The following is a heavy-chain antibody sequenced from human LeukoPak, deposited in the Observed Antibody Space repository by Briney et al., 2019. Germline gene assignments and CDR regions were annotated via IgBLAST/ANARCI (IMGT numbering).Heavy chain of an antibody. V-gene: IGHV4-59*01. D-gene: IGHD2-15*01. J-gene: IGHJ3*02. CDR2: IYYSGST. CDR1: GGSISSYY. Sequence: SETLSLTCTVSGGSISSYYWSWIRQPPGKGLEWIGYIYYSGSTNYNPSLKSRVTISVDTSKNQFSLKLSSVTAADTAVYYCARAPSVPRGGAFDIWGQGTMVTVSS. CDR3: ARAPSVPRGGAFDI.